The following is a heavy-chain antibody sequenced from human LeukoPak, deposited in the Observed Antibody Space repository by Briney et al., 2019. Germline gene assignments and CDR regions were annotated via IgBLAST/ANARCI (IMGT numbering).Heavy chain of an antibody. J-gene: IGHJ5*02. V-gene: IGHV3-21*01. CDR3: ARGSPGRFDP. Sequence: GGSLRLSCAASGFTFSSYSMNWVRQAPGKGLEWVSSISSSSSYIYFADSVKGRFTISRDNAKNSLYLQMNSLRAEDTAVYYCARGSPGRFDPWGQGTLVTVSS. D-gene: IGHD1-14*01. CDR1: GFTFSSYS. CDR2: ISSSSSYI.